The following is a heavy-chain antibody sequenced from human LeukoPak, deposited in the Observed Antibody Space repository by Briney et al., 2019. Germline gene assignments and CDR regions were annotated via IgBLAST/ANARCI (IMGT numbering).Heavy chain of an antibody. J-gene: IGHJ6*03. V-gene: IGHV4-34*01. Sequence: PGGSLRLSCAASGFTFSSYWMSWVRQPPGKGLEWIGEINHSGSTNYNPSLKSRVTISVDTSKNQFSLKLSSVTAADTAVYYCARLGSLPRYYGSGSYYARHYYYMDVWGKGTTVTISS. D-gene: IGHD3-10*01. CDR2: INHSGST. CDR1: GFTFSSYW. CDR3: ARLGSLPRYYGSGSYYARHYYYMDV.